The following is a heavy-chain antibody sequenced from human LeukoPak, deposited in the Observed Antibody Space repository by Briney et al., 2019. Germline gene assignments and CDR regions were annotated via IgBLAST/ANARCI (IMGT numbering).Heavy chain of an antibody. V-gene: IGHV4-39*07. J-gene: IGHJ4*02. CDR1: GGAISSSHYY. CDR2: IYYSGST. CDR3: AILPARDTYYYDSSGYYRPGVH. D-gene: IGHD3-22*01. Sequence: SETLSLTCTVSGGAISSSHYYWGWIRQPPGKGLEWIGSIYYSGSTSYNSSLKSRVTISVDTSKNQFSLKLSSVTAADTAVYYCAILPARDTYYYDSSGYYRPGVHWGQGTLVTVSS.